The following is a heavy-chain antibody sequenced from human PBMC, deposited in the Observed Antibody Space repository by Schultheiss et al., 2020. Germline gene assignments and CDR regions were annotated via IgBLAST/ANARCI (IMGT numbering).Heavy chain of an antibody. J-gene: IGHJ4*02. CDR2: ISYDGSNK. CDR3: ARHHDY. V-gene: IGHV3-30*03. CDR1: GFTFSSYG. Sequence: GGSLRLSCAASGFTFSSYGMHWVRQAPGKGLEWVAVISYDGSNKYYADSVKGRFTISRHNSKNTLYLQMNSLRAEDMAVYYCARHHDYWGQGTLVTVSS.